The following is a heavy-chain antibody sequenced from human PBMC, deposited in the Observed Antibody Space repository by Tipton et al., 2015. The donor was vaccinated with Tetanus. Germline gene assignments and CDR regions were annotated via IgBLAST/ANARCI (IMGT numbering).Heavy chain of an antibody. J-gene: IGHJ4*02. V-gene: IGHV3-23*01. Sequence: SLRLSCAASGFTFSSYAMSWVRQAPGKGLEWVSAISGSGTSTKYADSVKGRFTISRDNSKNTLYLQMNSLRAEDTAVYYCAKDPGIYYGSGQFDYWGQGTLVTVSS. D-gene: IGHD3-10*01. CDR2: ISGSGTST. CDR1: GFTFSSYA. CDR3: AKDPGIYYGSGQFDY.